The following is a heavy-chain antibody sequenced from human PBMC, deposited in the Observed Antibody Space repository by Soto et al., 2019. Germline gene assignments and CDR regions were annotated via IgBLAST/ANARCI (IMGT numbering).Heavy chain of an antibody. CDR1: GYTFTSYG. Sequence: QVQLVQSGAEVKKPGASVKVSCKASGYTFTSYGISWGRQAPGQGLEWMGWISAYNGNTNYAQKLQGRVTMTTDTSTSTAYMELRSLRSDDTAVYYCARWCSGGSCYPFCDYWGQGTLVTVSS. CDR2: ISAYNGNT. D-gene: IGHD2-15*01. V-gene: IGHV1-18*01. J-gene: IGHJ4*02. CDR3: ARWCSGGSCYPFCDY.